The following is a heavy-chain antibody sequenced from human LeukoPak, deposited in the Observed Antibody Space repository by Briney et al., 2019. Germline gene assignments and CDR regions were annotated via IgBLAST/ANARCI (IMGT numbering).Heavy chain of an antibody. D-gene: IGHD3-3*01. CDR2: IRYDGSNK. J-gene: IGHJ6*03. CDR1: GFTFSSYG. V-gene: IGHV3-30*02. Sequence: PGGSLRLSCAASGFTFSSYGMHWVRQAPGKGLEWVAFIRYDGSNKYYADSVKGRFTISRDNSKNTLYLQMNSLRAEDTAVYYCAKGPFSIFGVVITRRNYYMDVWGKGTTVTVSS. CDR3: AKGPFSIFGVVITRRNYYMDV.